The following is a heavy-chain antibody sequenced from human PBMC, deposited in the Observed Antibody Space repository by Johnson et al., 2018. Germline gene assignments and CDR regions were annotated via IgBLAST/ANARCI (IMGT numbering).Heavy chain of an antibody. CDR3: ARDFTTVSYYSYYMDV. D-gene: IGHD3-10*01. V-gene: IGHV3-30-3*01. J-gene: IGHJ6*03. CDR2: ISYDGSNK. CDR1: GFTFSSYA. Sequence: QVQLQESGGGVVQPGRSLRLSCAASGFTFSSYAMHWVRQAPGKGLEWVAVISYDGSNKYYADSVKGRFTISRDNSKNTLYLQMNSLRAEDTAVYYCARDFTTVSYYSYYMDVWGKGTTVTVSS.